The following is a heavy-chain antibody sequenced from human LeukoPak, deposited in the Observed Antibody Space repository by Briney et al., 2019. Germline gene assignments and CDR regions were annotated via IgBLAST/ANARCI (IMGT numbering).Heavy chain of an antibody. V-gene: IGHV4-59*08. Sequence: KPSETLSLTCTVSGGSISSYYWSWIRQPPGKGLEWIGYIYYSGSTNYNPSLKSRVTISVDTSKNQFSLKLSSVTAADTAVYYCARLKGTARVIDYWGQGTLVTVSS. CDR2: IYYSGST. CDR3: ARLKGTARVIDY. D-gene: IGHD5-18*01. J-gene: IGHJ4*02. CDR1: GGSISSYY.